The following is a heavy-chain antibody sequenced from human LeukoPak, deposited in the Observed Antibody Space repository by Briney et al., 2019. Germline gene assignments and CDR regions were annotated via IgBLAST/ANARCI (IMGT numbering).Heavy chain of an antibody. CDR3: TTDPLTMVRGVMVY. V-gene: IGHV3-23*01. CDR1: GFTFSSYA. J-gene: IGHJ4*02. CDR2: ISGSDGST. D-gene: IGHD3-10*01. Sequence: GGSLRLSCAASGFTFSSYAMSWVRQAPGKGLEWVSTISGSDGSTYYADSVKGRFTISRDNSKNTLYLQMNSLKTEDTAVYYCTTDPLTMVRGVMVYWGQGTLVTVSS.